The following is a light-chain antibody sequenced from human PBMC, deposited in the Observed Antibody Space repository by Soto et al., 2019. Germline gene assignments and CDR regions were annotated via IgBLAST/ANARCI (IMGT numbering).Light chain of an antibody. J-gene: IGKJ1*01. CDR3: QQYNSYPWT. V-gene: IGKV1-5*01. Sequence: EIQMAQAPYTLSASVGDIVTITWRASQSISSWLAWYQQKPGKAPKLLIYDVSSLESGVPSRFSGSGSGTAFTLAISSLQPDDFATYYCQQYNSYPWTFGQGTKVDIK. CDR1: QSISSW. CDR2: DVS.